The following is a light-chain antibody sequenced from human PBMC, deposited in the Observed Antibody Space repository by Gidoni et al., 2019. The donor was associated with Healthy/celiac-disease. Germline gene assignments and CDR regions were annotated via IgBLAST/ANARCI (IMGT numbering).Light chain of an antibody. CDR3: QQYNSYSA. CDR1: QSLSSW. Sequence: DIQMTQSPSTLSASVGDRVTITCRASQSLSSWLAWYQQKPGKAPKLLIYKASSLESGVPSRFSGSGSGTEFTLAINSLQPDDFATYYCQQYNSYSAFGQGTKVEIK. V-gene: IGKV1-5*03. CDR2: KAS. J-gene: IGKJ1*01.